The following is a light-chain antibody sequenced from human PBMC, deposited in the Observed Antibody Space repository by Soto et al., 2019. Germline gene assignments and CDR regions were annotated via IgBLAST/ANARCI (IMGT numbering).Light chain of an antibody. CDR1: SSDIGGHKN. CDR3: SSFTSTNTWV. J-gene: IGLJ3*02. Sequence: QSALTQPASVSGSPGQSITVSCTGTSSDIGGHKNVSWYQQHPGKVPKLIIYEVSNRPSGVSNRFSGSKSGSTASLTISGLQAEDEGDYYCSSFTSTNTWVFGGGTKLTVL. CDR2: EVS. V-gene: IGLV2-14*01.